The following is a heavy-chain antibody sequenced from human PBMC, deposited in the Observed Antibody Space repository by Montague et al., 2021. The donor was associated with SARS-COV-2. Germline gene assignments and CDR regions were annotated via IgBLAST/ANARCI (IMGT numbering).Heavy chain of an antibody. D-gene: IGHD3-9*01. CDR2: IYSSGGT. V-gene: IGHV4-59*01. CDR1: VGSISHYY. Sequence: TLSLTCAVSVGSISHYYWSWIRQPPGKGLEWIGYIYSSGGTNYNPSLKSRVTLSLDAAKNHFSLRLSSVTAADTAVYYCARRTDISTGYYDYWGQGTLVTVSS. CDR3: ARRTDISTGYYDY. J-gene: IGHJ4*02.